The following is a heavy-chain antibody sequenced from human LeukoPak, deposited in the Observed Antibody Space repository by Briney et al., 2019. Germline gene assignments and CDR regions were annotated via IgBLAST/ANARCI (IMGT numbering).Heavy chain of an antibody. CDR1: GGSIRSSSYN. J-gene: IGHJ4*02. CDR2: IHYTGST. Sequence: SETLSLTCTVSGGSIRSSSYNWGWIRQPPGKGLEWIGSIHYTGSTYYNPSLKSRVTISVDTSKNQFSLKLSSVTAADTAVYYCARVGDYGDYFDYWGQGTLVTVSS. D-gene: IGHD4-17*01. V-gene: IGHV4-39*07. CDR3: ARVGDYGDYFDY.